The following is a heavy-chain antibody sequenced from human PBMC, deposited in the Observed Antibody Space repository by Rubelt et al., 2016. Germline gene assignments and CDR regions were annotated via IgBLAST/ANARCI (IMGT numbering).Heavy chain of an antibody. V-gene: IGHV1-24*01. D-gene: IGHD6-6*01. CDR3: ASSSSNVDY. CDR2: FDPEDGET. J-gene: IGHJ4*02. CDR1: GYTLTELS. Sequence: QVQLVQSGAEVKKPGASVKVSCKVSGYTLTELSMHWVRQAPGNGLEWMGGFDPEDGETNHAKKFQGRGTMTADTSTDTAYMELSSLGSEDTAVYYCASSSSNVDYWGQGTLVTVSS.